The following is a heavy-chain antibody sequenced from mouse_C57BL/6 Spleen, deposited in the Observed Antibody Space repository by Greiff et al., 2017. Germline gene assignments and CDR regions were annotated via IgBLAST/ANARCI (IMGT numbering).Heavy chain of an antibody. CDR2: INPNNGGT. J-gene: IGHJ3*01. D-gene: IGHD2-1*01. V-gene: IGHV1-22*01. Sequence: VQLQQSGPELVKPGASVKMSCKASGYTFTDYNMHWVKQSHGKSLEWIGYINPNNGGTSYNQKFKGKATLTVNKSASTAYMELRSLTSEDAAVYYCARGNYFAFAYWGQGTLVTVSA. CDR3: ARGNYFAFAY. CDR1: GYTFTDYN.